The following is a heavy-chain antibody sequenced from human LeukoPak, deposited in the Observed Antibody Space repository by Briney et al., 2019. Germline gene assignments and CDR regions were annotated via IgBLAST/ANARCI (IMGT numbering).Heavy chain of an antibody. D-gene: IGHD2-2*01. Sequence: GGSLRLSCAASGFTFSSYAMGWVRQAPGKGLEWVSAISGSGGSTYYADSVKGRFTISRDNSKNTLYLQMNSLRAEDTAVYYCAKPTCSSTSCYSRMDAFDIWGQGTMVTVSS. J-gene: IGHJ3*02. CDR1: GFTFSSYA. V-gene: IGHV3-23*01. CDR2: ISGSGGST. CDR3: AKPTCSSTSCYSRMDAFDI.